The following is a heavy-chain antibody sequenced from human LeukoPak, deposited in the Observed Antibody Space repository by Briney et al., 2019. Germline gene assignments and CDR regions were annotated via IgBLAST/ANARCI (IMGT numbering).Heavy chain of an antibody. V-gene: IGHV4-59*01. Sequence: PSETLSLTCTVSGGSISSYYWSWIRQPPGKGLEWIGYIYYSGSTNYNPSLKSRVTISVDTSKNQFSLKLSSVTAADTAVYYCARVGSVSYFDYWGQGTLVTVSS. J-gene: IGHJ4*02. D-gene: IGHD3-10*01. CDR3: ARVGSVSYFDY. CDR1: GGSISSYY. CDR2: IYYSGST.